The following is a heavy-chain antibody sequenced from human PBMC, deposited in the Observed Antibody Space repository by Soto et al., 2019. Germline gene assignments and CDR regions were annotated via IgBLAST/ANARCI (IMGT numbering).Heavy chain of an antibody. Sequence: ASVKVSCKASGYTFTSYAMHWVRQATGQRLEWMGWMNANSGNTGYAQKFQGRVTMTRNTSISTAYMELSSLRSEDTAVYYCAISPVPAAYAIYYYMDVWGKGTTVTVSS. J-gene: IGHJ6*03. CDR1: GYTFTSYA. D-gene: IGHD2-8*01. CDR2: MNANSGNT. V-gene: IGHV1-8*02. CDR3: AISPVPAAYAIYYYMDV.